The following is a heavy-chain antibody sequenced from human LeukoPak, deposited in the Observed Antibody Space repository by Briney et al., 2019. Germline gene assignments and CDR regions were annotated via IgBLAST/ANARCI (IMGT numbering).Heavy chain of an antibody. D-gene: IGHD4-17*01. V-gene: IGHV3-21*01. Sequence: GGSLRLSCAASGFTFSSYSMNWVRQAPGKGLEWLSSISSSSTYMYYADSVKGRFTISRDNAKNSLYLQMNSLGVEDTAVYYCARGRGDYRLTPHDYWGQGTLVTVSS. J-gene: IGHJ4*02. CDR3: ARGRGDYRLTPHDY. CDR2: ISSSSTYM. CDR1: GFTFSSYS.